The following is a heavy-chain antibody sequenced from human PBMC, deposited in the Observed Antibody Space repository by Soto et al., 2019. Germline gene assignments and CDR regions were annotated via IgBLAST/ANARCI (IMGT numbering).Heavy chain of an antibody. V-gene: IGHV4-34*10. CDR3: ASNSGSYLNELDY. J-gene: IGHJ4*02. Sequence: PSETLSLTCAVYGGSGGSFSGYYWSWIRQPPGKGLEWIGEINHSGSTNYNPSLKSRVTMTRDTSTSKVYMELSSLRSEDTAVYYCASNSGSYLNELDYWGQGTLVTVSS. CDR2: INHSGST. CDR1: GGSGGSFSGYY. D-gene: IGHD1-26*01.